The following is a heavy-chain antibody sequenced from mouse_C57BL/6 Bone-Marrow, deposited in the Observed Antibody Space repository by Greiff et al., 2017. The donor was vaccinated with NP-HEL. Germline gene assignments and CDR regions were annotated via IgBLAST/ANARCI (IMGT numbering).Heavy chain of an antibody. CDR2: IDPSDSYT. CDR3: ARGDYYGGYFDY. D-gene: IGHD1-1*01. Sequence: QVQLQHPGAELVKPGASVKLSCKASGYTFTSYLMQWVKQRPGQGLAWIGEIDPSDSYTNYNQKFKGKATLTVDTYSSTAYMQLSSLTSEDSAVYYCARGDYYGGYFDYWGQGTTLTVSS. CDR1: GYTFTSYL. V-gene: IGHV1-50*01. J-gene: IGHJ2*01.